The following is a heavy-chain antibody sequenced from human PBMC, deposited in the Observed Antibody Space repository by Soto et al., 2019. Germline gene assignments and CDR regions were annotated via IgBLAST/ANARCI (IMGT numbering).Heavy chain of an antibody. Sequence: PSETLSLTCAVSGGSISSGGYSWSWIRQPPGKGLEWIGYIYHSGSTYYNPSLKSRVTISVDRSKNQFSLKLSSVAAADTAVYYCARDLDGYNSWFDPWGQGTLVTVSS. CDR3: ARDLDGYNSWFDP. J-gene: IGHJ5*02. V-gene: IGHV4-30-2*01. D-gene: IGHD5-12*01. CDR2: IYHSGST. CDR1: GGSISSGGYS.